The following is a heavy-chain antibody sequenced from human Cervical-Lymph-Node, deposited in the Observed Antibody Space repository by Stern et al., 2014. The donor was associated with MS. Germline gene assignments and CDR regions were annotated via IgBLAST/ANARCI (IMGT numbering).Heavy chain of an antibody. D-gene: IGHD6-13*01. CDR1: GFTFSNSY. V-gene: IGHV3-11*01. J-gene: IGHJ4*02. CDR3: ARERGASSWHDY. Sequence: QVQLVESGGGLVKPGGSLRLSCAASGFTFSNSYMTWIRQAPGKGLEWISYISPTGDTIYYADSVKGRFTISRDKAQHSLYLQMNSLRAEDTAVYYCARERGASSWHDYWGQGTLVTVSS. CDR2: ISPTGDTI.